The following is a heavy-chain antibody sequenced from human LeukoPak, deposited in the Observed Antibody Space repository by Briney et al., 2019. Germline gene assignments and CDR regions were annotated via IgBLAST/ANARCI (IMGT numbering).Heavy chain of an antibody. D-gene: IGHD6-13*01. V-gene: IGHV1-18*01. CDR2: ISAYNGNT. CDR1: GYTFTSYG. J-gene: IGHJ3*02. CDR3: AREATGIAAAGDAFDI. Sequence: ASVKVSCKASGYTFTSYGISWVRQAPGQGLEWMGWISAYNGNTNYAQKLQGRVTMTTDTSTSTAYMELRSLRSDDTAVYYCAREATGIAAAGDAFDIRGQGTMVTVSS.